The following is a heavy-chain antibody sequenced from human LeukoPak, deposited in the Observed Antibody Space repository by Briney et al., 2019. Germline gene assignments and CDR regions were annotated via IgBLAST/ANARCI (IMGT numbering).Heavy chain of an antibody. Sequence: SETLSLTCTVSGGSISSYFWSWIRQPAGKGLEWIGRIYTSGSTNYNPSLKSRVTISVDKSKNQFSLKLSSVTAADTAVYYCARDLGYSYADADYHMDVWGKGTTVTVSS. J-gene: IGHJ6*03. V-gene: IGHV4-4*07. CDR1: GGSISSYF. CDR2: IYTSGST. D-gene: IGHD5-18*01. CDR3: ARDLGYSYADADYHMDV.